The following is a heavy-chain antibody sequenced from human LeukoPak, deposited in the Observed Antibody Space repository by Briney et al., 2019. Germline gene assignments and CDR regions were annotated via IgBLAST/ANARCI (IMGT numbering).Heavy chain of an antibody. J-gene: IGHJ5*02. D-gene: IGHD4-17*01. V-gene: IGHV5-51*01. CDR3: ASGRGNYGDYVRWFDP. CDR1: GYSFTSYW. Sequence: KCGESLKISCKGSGYSFTSYWIGWVRQMPGKGLEWMGIIYPGDSDTRYSPSFQGQVTISADKSISTAYLQWSSLKASDTAMYYCASGRGNYGDYVRWFDPWGQGTLVTVSS. CDR2: IYPGDSDT.